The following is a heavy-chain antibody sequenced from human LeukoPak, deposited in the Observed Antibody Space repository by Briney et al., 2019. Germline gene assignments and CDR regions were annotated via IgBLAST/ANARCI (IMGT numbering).Heavy chain of an antibody. D-gene: IGHD2-15*01. CDR3: AREADCSGGSCYRGAFDI. J-gene: IGHJ3*02. CDR2: IWYDGSND. CDR1: GFTFRQYA. V-gene: IGHV3-33*01. Sequence: GGSLRLSCAASGFTFRQYAMHWVGQAPGKGLEWVAAIWYDGSNDYYVDPVKGRFTISRDNSKNMVSLQMNSLRAEDTAVYYCAREADCSGGSCYRGAFDIWGQGTMVTVSS.